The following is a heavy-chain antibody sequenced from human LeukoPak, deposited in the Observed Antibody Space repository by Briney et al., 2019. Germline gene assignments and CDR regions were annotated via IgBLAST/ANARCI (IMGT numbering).Heavy chain of an antibody. CDR2: LSGSGGNT. CDR1: GFTFSSYG. V-gene: IGHV3-23*01. Sequence: GGTLRLSCAASGFTFSSYGMSWVRQAPGKGLEWVSTLSGSGGNTYYADSVKGRFTISRDNSKNTLYLQMNSLRSDDTAVYYCARGYDILTGYHKNWFDPWGQGTLVTVSS. J-gene: IGHJ5*02. CDR3: ARGYDILTGYHKNWFDP. D-gene: IGHD3-9*01.